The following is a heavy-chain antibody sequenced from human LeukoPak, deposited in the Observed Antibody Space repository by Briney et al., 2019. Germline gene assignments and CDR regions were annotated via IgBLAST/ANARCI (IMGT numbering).Heavy chain of an antibody. Sequence: SETLSLTCTVSGGSISSYYWSWIRQPPGKGLEWIGYIYYSGSTNYNPSLKSRVTISVDTSKNQFSLKLSSVTAADTAVYYCARLFVLTGDFYFDYWGQGTLVTVSS. D-gene: IGHD7-27*01. CDR3: ARLFVLTGDFYFDY. J-gene: IGHJ4*02. CDR2: IYYSGST. V-gene: IGHV4-59*08. CDR1: GGSISSYY.